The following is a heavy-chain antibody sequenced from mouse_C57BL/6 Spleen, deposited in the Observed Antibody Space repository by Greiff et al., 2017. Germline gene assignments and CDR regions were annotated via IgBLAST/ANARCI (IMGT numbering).Heavy chain of an antibody. Sequence: VKLVESGAELVRPGASVKLSCKASGYTFTDYYINWVKQRPGQGLEWIARIYPGSGNTYYNEKFKGKATLTAENSSSTAYMQLSSLTSEDSAVYFCARDPFYGNYGMDYWGQGTSVTVAS. D-gene: IGHD2-10*01. CDR2: IYPGSGNT. CDR3: ARDPFYGNYGMDY. V-gene: IGHV1-76*01. J-gene: IGHJ4*01. CDR1: GYTFTDYY.